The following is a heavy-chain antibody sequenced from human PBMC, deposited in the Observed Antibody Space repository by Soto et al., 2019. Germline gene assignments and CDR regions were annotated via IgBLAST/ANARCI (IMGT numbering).Heavy chain of an antibody. D-gene: IGHD2-15*01. CDR2: ISYDGNKK. J-gene: IGHJ6*02. CDR3: AKDEVLVVVVPRDYYGMDV. Sequence: QVQLVESGGGVVQPGRSLRLSCAASGFTFSSYGMHWVRQAPGKGLEWVAVISYDGNKKYYADSVKGPFTISRDNSKNTLYLQMNSLRTEDTAVYSCAKDEVLVVVVPRDYYGMDVWGQGTTVTVSS. V-gene: IGHV3-30*18. CDR1: GFTFSSYG.